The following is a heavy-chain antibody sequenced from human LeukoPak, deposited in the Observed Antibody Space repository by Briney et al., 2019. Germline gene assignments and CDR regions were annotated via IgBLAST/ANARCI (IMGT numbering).Heavy chain of an antibody. CDR2: IYYSAST. Sequence: SETLSLTCTVSRGSISSYYWSWIRQPPGQGLEWIGYIYYSASTDYNPSLKSRVNISVDTSKNQFSLKLSSVTAADTDVYFCARVRVSSGSHPWYFDYWGQGTLVTVSS. V-gene: IGHV4-59*01. CDR1: RGSISSYY. J-gene: IGHJ4*02. CDR3: ARVRVSSGSHPWYFDY. D-gene: IGHD3-22*01.